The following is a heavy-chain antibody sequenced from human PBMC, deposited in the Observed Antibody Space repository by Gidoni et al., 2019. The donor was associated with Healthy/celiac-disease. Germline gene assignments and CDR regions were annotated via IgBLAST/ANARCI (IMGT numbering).Heavy chain of an antibody. J-gene: IGHJ4*02. Sequence: QVQLVESGGGVVQPGRSLRLSCAASGFTFSSYGMHWVRQAPGKGLEWVAVISYDGSNKYYADSVKGRFTISRDNSKNTLYLQMNSLRAEDTAVYYCAKDPTTVTTAYWGQGTLVTVSS. D-gene: IGHD4-17*01. CDR3: AKDPTTVTTAY. CDR2: ISYDGSNK. V-gene: IGHV3-30*18. CDR1: GFTFSSYG.